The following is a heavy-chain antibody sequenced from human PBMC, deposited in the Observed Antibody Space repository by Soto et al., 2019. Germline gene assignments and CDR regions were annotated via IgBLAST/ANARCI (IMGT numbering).Heavy chain of an antibody. J-gene: IGHJ6*02. V-gene: IGHV3-23*01. CDR2: ITGTGGNT. CDR3: ARIRGYWYGLDV. Sequence: GSLRLSCAGSGFTLSTYGMTWVRQAPGKGLEWVSAITGTGGNTYYVDSVKGRFTSSRDNSKNMLYLQMNSVRVEDTAVYYCARIRGYWYGLDVWGQGTTVTVSS. CDR1: GFTLSTYG.